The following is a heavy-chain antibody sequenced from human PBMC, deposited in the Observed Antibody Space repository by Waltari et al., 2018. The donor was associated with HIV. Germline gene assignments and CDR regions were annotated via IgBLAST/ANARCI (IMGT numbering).Heavy chain of an antibody. J-gene: IGHJ4*02. CDR3: TTDKSWSPDY. V-gene: IGHV3-15*01. CDR1: GFDLSHAW. Sequence: EVRLVASGGGLVKPGWSHLISCKASGFDLSHAWMSWVRQAPGKGLEWLGRIKRKIDGGTADYTQSVQGRFSISRDDSTNTLYLEMNRLKSEDTAVYYCTTDKSWSPDYWGQGTLVTVSS. CDR2: IKRKIDGGTA.